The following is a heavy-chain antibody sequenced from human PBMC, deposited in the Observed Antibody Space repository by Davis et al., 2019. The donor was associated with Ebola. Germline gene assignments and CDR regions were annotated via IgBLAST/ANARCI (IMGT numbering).Heavy chain of an antibody. CDR1: GYLFTNYA. CDR2: INAGNDDT. CDR3: ARAPYGGRQYNWFDP. J-gene: IGHJ5*02. Sequence: AASVKVSCKSSGYLFTNYAMHWVRQAPGQSLEWLGWINAGNDDTKYSESFQGRLTITRDTSASTVYMELNRLKSEDTAVYYCARAPYGGRQYNWFDPWGQGTLVTVSS. V-gene: IGHV1-3*01. D-gene: IGHD4-23*01.